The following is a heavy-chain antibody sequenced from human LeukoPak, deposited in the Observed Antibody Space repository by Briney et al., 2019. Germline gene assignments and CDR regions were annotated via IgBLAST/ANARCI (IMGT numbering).Heavy chain of an antibody. V-gene: IGHV4-59*08. J-gene: IGHJ4*02. CDR3: ARHDLAAMAWDY. Sequence: RASETLSLTCTVSGGSISSYYWSWIRQPPGKGLEWIGYIYYSGSTNYNPSLKSRVTISVDTSKNQFSLKLSSVTAADTAVYYCARHDLAAMAWDYWGQGTLVTVSS. CDR1: GGSISSYY. D-gene: IGHD5-18*01. CDR2: IYYSGST.